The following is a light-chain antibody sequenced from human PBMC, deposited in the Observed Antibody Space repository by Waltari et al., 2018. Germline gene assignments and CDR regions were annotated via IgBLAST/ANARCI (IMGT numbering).Light chain of an antibody. CDR3: QQYDKWPLT. J-gene: IGKJ4*01. V-gene: IGKV3-15*01. Sequence: EVVMTQSPATLSVSPGERATLPCRASQSISNPLAWYQQKPGQAPRLLVYGASTRDTGIPARFSDSGSGTEFTLTISGLQSEDFAVYYCQQYDKWPLTFGGGTRVEI. CDR1: QSISNP. CDR2: GAS.